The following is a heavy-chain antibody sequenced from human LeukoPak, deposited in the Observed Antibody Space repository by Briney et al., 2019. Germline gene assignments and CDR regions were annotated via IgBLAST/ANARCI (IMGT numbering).Heavy chain of an antibody. J-gene: IGHJ4*02. Sequence: GGSLRLSCAASGFTFSEYTIHWVRQAPGKGLEWVAVMSNDGSIKKYANSVKGRFTISRDNSKNTLYLQMDSLRAEDTAVYYCARGPYSGSYWGGFDYWGQGTLVTVSS. D-gene: IGHD1-26*01. CDR2: MSNDGSIK. V-gene: IGHV3-30-3*01. CDR1: GFTFSEYT. CDR3: ARGPYSGSYWGGFDY.